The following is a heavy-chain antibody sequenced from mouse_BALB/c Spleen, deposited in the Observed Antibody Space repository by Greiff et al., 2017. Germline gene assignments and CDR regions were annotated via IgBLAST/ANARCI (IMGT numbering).Heavy chain of an antibody. J-gene: IGHJ4*01. V-gene: IGHV5-6-4*01. CDR3: TRYGKEGDYYAMDY. D-gene: IGHD2-1*01. Sequence: EVKVVESGGGLVKPGGSLKLSCAASGFTFSSYTMSWVRQTPEKRLEWVATISSGGSYTYYPDSVKGRFTISRDNAKNTLYLQMSSLKSEDTAMYYCTRYGKEGDYYAMDYWGQGTSVTVSS. CDR2: ISSGGSYT. CDR1: GFTFSSYT.